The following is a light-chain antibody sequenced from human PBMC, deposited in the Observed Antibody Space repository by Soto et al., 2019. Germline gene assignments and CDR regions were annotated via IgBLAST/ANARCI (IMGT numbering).Light chain of an antibody. CDR2: KAS. CDR1: QSISSW. V-gene: IGKV1-5*03. J-gene: IGKJ4*01. CDR3: QQYNSYSLT. Sequence: DIPMTQSPSTLSVSVGDRVTITCRASQSISSWLAWYQQKPGKAPKLLIYKASSLESGVPSRFSGSGSGTEFTLTISSLQPDDFATYYCQQYNSYSLTFGGGTKVEIK.